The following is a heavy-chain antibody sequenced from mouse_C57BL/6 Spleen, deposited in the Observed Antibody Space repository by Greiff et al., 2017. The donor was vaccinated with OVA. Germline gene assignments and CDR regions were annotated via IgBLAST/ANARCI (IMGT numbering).Heavy chain of an antibody. CDR3: ARKGYYRFAY. Sequence: QVQLQQPGAELVMPGASVKLSCKASGYTFTSYWMHWVKQRPGQGLEWIGEIDPSDSYTNYNQKFKGKSTLTVDKSSSTADMQLSSLTSEDSAVYYCARKGYYRFAYWGQGTLVTVSA. D-gene: IGHD2-3*01. V-gene: IGHV1-69*01. CDR2: IDPSDSYT. CDR1: GYTFTSYW. J-gene: IGHJ3*01.